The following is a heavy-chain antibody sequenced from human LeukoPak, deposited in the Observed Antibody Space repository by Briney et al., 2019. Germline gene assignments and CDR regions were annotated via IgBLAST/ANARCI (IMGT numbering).Heavy chain of an antibody. CDR1: GGTFSSYA. J-gene: IGHJ4*02. Sequence: SVKVSCKASGGTFSSYAISWVRQAPGQGLEWMGGIIPIFGTANYAQKFQGRVTITADKSTSTAYMELSSLRSEDTAVYYCASSTRSGPLEYWGQGTLVTVSS. CDR3: ASSTRSGPLEY. V-gene: IGHV1-69*06. CDR2: IIPIFGTA. D-gene: IGHD2/OR15-2a*01.